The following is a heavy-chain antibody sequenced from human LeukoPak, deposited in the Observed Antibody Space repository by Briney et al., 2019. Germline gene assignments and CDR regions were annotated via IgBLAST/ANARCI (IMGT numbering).Heavy chain of an antibody. J-gene: IGHJ6*03. CDR1: GFTFSDYH. Sequence: GGSLRLSCAASGFTFSDYHMSWIRQAPGKGLEWVSYISSGSSTIYYADSVKGRFTVSRDNAKRSLYLHMNSLRAEDTALYYCARDGDTVLTRGYYYYMDVWGKGTTVTVSS. D-gene: IGHD4-23*01. V-gene: IGHV3-11*04. CDR2: ISSGSSTI. CDR3: ARDGDTVLTRGYYYYMDV.